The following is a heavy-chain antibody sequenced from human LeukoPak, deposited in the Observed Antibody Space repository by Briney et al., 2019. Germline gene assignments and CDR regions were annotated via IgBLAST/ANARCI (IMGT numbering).Heavy chain of an antibody. CDR3: ARDRRDIVATIGLDY. CDR2: INGYNGDP. D-gene: IGHD5-12*01. J-gene: IGHJ4*02. Sequence: GASVKVSCKASGYSFTTYGISWVRQAPGQGLEWMGWINGYNGDPNYAQTFQGRVVMTADTSTSTAYMELRSLRHDDTAVYYCARDRRDIVATIGLDYWGQGTLVTVSS. V-gene: IGHV1-18*01. CDR1: GYSFTTYG.